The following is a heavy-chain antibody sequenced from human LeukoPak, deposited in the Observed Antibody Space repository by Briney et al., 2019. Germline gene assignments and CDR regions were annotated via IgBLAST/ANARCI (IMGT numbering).Heavy chain of an antibody. D-gene: IGHD1-26*01. CDR3: ARDNSVGDNAWWFDP. V-gene: IGHV1-46*01. Sequence: ASVKVSCKASGYTFTGYYLHWVRQAPGQGLEWMGLINPTGGSTGYAQKFQGRVTMTRDMSTSTDYMELSSLRSEDTAIYYCARDNSVGDNAWWFDPWGQGTLVTVSS. J-gene: IGHJ5*02. CDR1: GYTFTGYY. CDR2: INPTGGST.